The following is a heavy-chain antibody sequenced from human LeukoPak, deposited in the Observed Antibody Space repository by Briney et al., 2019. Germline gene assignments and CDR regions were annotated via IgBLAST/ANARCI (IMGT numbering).Heavy chain of an antibody. V-gene: IGHV4-59*01. CDR1: GGSISSYY. Sequence: SETLSLTCTVSGGSISSYYWSWIRQPPGKGLEWIGYIYYSGCTNYNPSLKSRVTISVDTSKNQFSLKLSSVTAADTAVYYCARGQNPTGPHVWGQGTTVTVSS. CDR2: IYYSGCT. J-gene: IGHJ6*02. CDR3: ARGQNPTGPHV. D-gene: IGHD1-14*01.